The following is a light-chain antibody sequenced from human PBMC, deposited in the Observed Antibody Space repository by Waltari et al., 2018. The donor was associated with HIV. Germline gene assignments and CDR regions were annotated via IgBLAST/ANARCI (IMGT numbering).Light chain of an antibody. CDR2: LGS. CDR3: MQALQTPWT. Sequence: DIVMTQSPLSLPVTPGEPASISCRSSQSLLHSNGYTYLDWYLQKSGQSPQLLIYLGSNRASGVPDRFSGSGSGTDFTLKISRVEAEDVGVYYCMQALQTPWTFGQGTKLEIK. CDR1: QSLLHSNGYTY. J-gene: IGKJ2*01. V-gene: IGKV2-28*01.